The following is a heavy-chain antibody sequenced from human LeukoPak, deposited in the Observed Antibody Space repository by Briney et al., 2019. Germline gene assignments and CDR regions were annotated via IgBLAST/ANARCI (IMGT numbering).Heavy chain of an antibody. J-gene: IGHJ4*02. V-gene: IGHV4-61*02. Sequence: PSQTLSLTCTVSGGSISSGDYYWSWIRQPAGKGLEWIGRIYTSGSTNYNPSLKSRVTMSVDTSKNQFSLKLSSMTAADTAVYYCARGTTSGSWILFFDYWGQGTLVTVSS. D-gene: IGHD3-10*01. CDR2: IYTSGST. CDR3: ARGTTSGSWILFFDY. CDR1: GGSISSGDYY.